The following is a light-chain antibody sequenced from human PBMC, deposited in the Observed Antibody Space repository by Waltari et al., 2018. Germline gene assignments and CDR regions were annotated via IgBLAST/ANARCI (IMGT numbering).Light chain of an antibody. CDR1: ESVSRN. CDR3: QQYNNWPRT. CDR2: GAS. J-gene: IGKJ1*01. V-gene: IGKV3-15*01. Sequence: EIVMTQSPATLSVSLGERATLSCRASESVSRNLAWYQQKPGQAPRLLIYGASARATGIPARFSGSGSGTEFTLTISSLQSEDFAVYYCQQYNNWPRTFGQGTKVEIK.